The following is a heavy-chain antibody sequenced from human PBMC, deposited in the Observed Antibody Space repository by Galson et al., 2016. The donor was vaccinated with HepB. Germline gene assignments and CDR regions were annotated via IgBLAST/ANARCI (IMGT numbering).Heavy chain of an antibody. J-gene: IGHJ4*02. CDR1: GFTFSDSY. Sequence: SLRLSCAASGFTFSDSYMSWIRQAPGKGLEWVSYISSSGSTIYYADSVTGRFTISRDHAKNSLYLQMNSLRAEDTAVYYCARDVGDSSGYFLYYCDYWGQGTLVTVSS. CDR3: ARDVGDSSGYFLYYCDY. D-gene: IGHD3-22*01. V-gene: IGHV3-11*01. CDR2: ISSSGSTI.